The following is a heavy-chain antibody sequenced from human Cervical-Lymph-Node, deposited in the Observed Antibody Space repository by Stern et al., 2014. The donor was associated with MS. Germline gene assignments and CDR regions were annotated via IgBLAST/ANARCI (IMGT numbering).Heavy chain of an antibody. CDR3: AREDYYGSGSPLDY. CDR1: GFTFSTYA. J-gene: IGHJ4*02. V-gene: IGHV3-30-3*01. D-gene: IGHD3-10*01. CDR2: ISSDGSTK. Sequence: DQLVESGGGVVQPGRSLRLSCAASGFTFSTYAMHWVRQAPGKGLEWMAFISSDGSTKYYRDSVKGRFTIPRDNYKDTLYLQMNSLRVEDTAVYYCAREDYYGSGSPLDYWGQGTLVTVSS.